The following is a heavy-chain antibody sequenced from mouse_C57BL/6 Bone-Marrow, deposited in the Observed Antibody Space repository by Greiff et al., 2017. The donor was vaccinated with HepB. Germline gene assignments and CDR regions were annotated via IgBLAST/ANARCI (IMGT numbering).Heavy chain of an antibody. Sequence: EVHLVESGGGLVQPGGSLSLSCAASGFTFTDYYMSWVRQPPGKALEWLGFIRNKANGYTTEYSVSVKGRFTISRDNSQSILYLQMNALRAEDSATCYCAVVARAYWGQGTLVTVSA. CDR1: GFTFTDYY. CDR3: AVVARAY. J-gene: IGHJ3*01. V-gene: IGHV7-3*01. CDR2: IRNKANGYTT. D-gene: IGHD1-1*01.